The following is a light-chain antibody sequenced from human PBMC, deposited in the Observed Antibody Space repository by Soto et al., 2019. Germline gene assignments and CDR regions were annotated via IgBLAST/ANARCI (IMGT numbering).Light chain of an antibody. CDR1: SSDVGGYNY. CDR3: CSYAGSSTYV. Sequence: QSVLTQPPSVSGSPGQSVTISCTGTSSDVGGYNYVSWYQQHPGKAPKLMIYDVSKRPSGVPDRFSGSKSGNTASLTISGLQAEDEADYYCCSYAGSSTYVFGTGTKLTGL. J-gene: IGLJ1*01. V-gene: IGLV2-11*01. CDR2: DVS.